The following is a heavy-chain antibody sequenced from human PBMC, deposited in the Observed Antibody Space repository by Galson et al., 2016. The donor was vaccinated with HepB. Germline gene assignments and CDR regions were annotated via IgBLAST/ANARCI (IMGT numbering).Heavy chain of an antibody. CDR3: ARAPFSLYASGSYYRDYYYLDV. J-gene: IGHJ6*03. CDR1: NGSISGGIYY. V-gene: IGHV4-31*03. Sequence: TLSLTCTVFNGSISGGIYYWSWIRQDTGKGLEWIGYISYSGSTYYNPSLKSRVLISIDTSKNHFSLKLSSVTAADTAVYYCARAPFSLYASGSYYRDYYYLDVWGKGTTVTVS. D-gene: IGHD3-10*01. CDR2: ISYSGST.